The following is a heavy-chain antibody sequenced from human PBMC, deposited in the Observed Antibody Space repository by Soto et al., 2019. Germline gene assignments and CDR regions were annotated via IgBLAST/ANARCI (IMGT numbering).Heavy chain of an antibody. D-gene: IGHD3-22*01. CDR2: ISGSGGST. CDR1: GFTFSSYA. Sequence: LRLSCAASGFTFSSYAMTWVRQAPGKGLEWVSSISGSGGSTYYADSVKGRFTISRDNSKNTLYLQMNSLRAEDTAVYYCAKDLVMFGSSGYYPDYWGQGTLVTVSS. J-gene: IGHJ4*02. CDR3: AKDLVMFGSSGYYPDY. V-gene: IGHV3-23*01.